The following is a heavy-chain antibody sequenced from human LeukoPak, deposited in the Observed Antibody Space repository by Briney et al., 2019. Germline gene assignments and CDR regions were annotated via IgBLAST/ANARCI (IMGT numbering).Heavy chain of an antibody. J-gene: IGHJ3*02. V-gene: IGHV1-46*01. CDR2: INPSGGST. CDR3: ARGYCSGGSCSGSDAFDI. D-gene: IGHD2-15*01. CDR1: GYTFTSFY. Sequence: ASVKVSCKASGYTFTSFYMHWVRQAPGQGLEWMGVINPSGGSTGYAQKFQGRVTMTRDMSTSTVYMELSSLRSEDTAVYYCARGYCSGGSCSGSDAFDIWGQGTMVTVSS.